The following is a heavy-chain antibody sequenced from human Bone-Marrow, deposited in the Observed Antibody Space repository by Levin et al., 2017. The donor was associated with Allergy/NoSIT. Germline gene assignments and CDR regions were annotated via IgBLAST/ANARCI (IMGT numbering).Heavy chain of an antibody. D-gene: IGHD2-8*01. Sequence: GGSLRLSCKASGGTFSSYAISWVRQAPGQGLEWMGGIIPIFGTANYAQKFQGRVTITADESTSTAYMELSSLRSEDTAVYYCARSGRHCTNGVCYIYPKNYYYYGMDVWGQGTTVTVSS. CDR1: GGTFSSYA. V-gene: IGHV1-69*01. J-gene: IGHJ6*02. CDR2: IIPIFGTA. CDR3: ARSGRHCTNGVCYIYPKNYYYYGMDV.